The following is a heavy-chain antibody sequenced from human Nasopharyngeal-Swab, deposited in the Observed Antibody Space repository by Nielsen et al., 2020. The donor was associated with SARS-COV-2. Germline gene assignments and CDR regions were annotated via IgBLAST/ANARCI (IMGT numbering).Heavy chain of an antibody. CDR2: INQDGSEK. D-gene: IGHD2-2*01. CDR1: GFTFSFYW. J-gene: IGHJ4*02. CDR3: ARSLGMPDFDC. V-gene: IGHV3-7*01. Sequence: GESMKISCAASGFTFSFYWMSWVRQAPGKGLEWVANINQDGSEKYYADSVTGRFTISRDNAKNSLYLQMNSLRAEDTALYYCARSLGMPDFDCWGQGTLVTVSS.